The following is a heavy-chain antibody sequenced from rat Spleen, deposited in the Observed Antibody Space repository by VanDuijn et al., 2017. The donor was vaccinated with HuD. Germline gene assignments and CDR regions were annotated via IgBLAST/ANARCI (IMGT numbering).Heavy chain of an antibody. J-gene: IGHJ2*01. CDR3: TRDPITTRDYFDY. CDR2: ISSGGST. Sequence: QVRLKESGPGLVQPSQTLSVTCPVSGFSLTSYTVSWVRQPPGKGLEWIAAISSGGSTYYNSALKSRLNINRDTSKSQVFLKMNSLQTEDTAIYFCTRDPITTRDYFDYWGQGVMVTVSS. D-gene: IGHD1-1*01. V-gene: IGHV2-6*01. CDR1: GFSLTSYT.